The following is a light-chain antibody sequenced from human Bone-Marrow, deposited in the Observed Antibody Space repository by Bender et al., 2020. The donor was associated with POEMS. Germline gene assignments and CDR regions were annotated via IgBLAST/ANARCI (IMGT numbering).Light chain of an antibody. J-gene: IGLJ2*01. CDR2: QDT. CDR1: KLGEEY. Sequence: SYELTQPPSVSVSPGQTATITCSGEKLGEEYACWYQQKPGQSPVVVIYQDTKRPSGIPERFSGSKSGNAATLTINSVEAGDEADYYCQVWDKTSDSVVFGGGTKLTVL. V-gene: IGLV3-1*01. CDR3: QVWDKTSDSVV.